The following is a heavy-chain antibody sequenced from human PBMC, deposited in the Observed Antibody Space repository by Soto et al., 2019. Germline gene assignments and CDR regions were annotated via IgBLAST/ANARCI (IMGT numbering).Heavy chain of an antibody. CDR1: GFTFSSYE. Sequence: GGSLRLSCAASGFTFSSYEMNWVRQAPGKGLEWVSYISSSGSTIYYADSVKGRFTISRGNAKNSLYLQMNSLRAEDTAVYYCARDPPRGVVPAAILAYSGYDLHYFDYWGQGTLVTVSS. CDR2: ISSSGSTI. J-gene: IGHJ4*02. D-gene: IGHD2-2*02. CDR3: ARDPPRGVVPAAILAYSGYDLHYFDY. V-gene: IGHV3-48*03.